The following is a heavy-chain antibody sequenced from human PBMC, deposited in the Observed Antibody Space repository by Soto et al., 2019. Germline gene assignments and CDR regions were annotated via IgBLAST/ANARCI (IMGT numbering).Heavy chain of an antibody. CDR2: IYYSGSA. CDR1: GGSISSGDYY. V-gene: IGHV4-31*03. D-gene: IGHD2-8*01. J-gene: IGHJ5*02. CDR3: ARGTNGRYEGWFDP. Sequence: SETLSLTCTVSGGSISSGDYYWSWIRQHPGKGLEWIGYIYYSGSAYYNPSLKSRITISVDTSQNQFSLKLSSVTAADTAIYFCARGTNGRYEGWFDPWGQGTLVTVSS.